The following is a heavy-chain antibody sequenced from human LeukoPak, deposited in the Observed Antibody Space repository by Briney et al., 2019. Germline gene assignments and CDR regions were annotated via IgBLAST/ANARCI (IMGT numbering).Heavy chain of an antibody. CDR2: IYYSGST. Sequence: SETLSLTCTVSGGSISSSSYYWGWIRQPPGKGLEWIGSIYYSGSTYYNPSLKSRVTISVDTSKNQFSLKLSSVTAADTAVYYCARAVTAWNRFDYWGQGTLVTVSS. V-gene: IGHV4-39*07. CDR1: GGSISSSSYY. J-gene: IGHJ4*02. D-gene: IGHD1-1*01. CDR3: ARAVTAWNRFDY.